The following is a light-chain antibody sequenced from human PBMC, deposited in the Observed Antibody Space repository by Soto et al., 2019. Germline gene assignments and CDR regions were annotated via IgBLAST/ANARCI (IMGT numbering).Light chain of an antibody. CDR1: QNIRSR. V-gene: IGKV1-5*01. J-gene: IGKJ4*01. CDR3: QHLNSYPLT. CDR2: DAS. Sequence: DFQMTQSPSTLSASVGDRVTITCRASQNIRSRLAWFQQKPGEAPKLLIYDASSLQSGVPSRFSGSGSGTDFTLTISSLQPEDFATYYCQHLNSYPLTFGGGTKVDIK.